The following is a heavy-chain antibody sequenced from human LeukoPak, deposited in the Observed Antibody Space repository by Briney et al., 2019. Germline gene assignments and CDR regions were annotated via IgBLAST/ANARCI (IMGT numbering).Heavy chain of an antibody. J-gene: IGHJ4*02. CDR2: ISGSGGST. V-gene: IGHV3-23*01. Sequence: PGGSLRLSCAASGFTFSSYAMSWVRQAPGKGLEWVSAISGSGGSTYYADSVKGRFTISRDNSKNTLYLQMNSLRAEDTAVYYCAKIELDYGSGSYLALWGQGTLVTVSS. D-gene: IGHD3-10*01. CDR1: GFTFSSYA. CDR3: AKIELDYGSGSYLAL.